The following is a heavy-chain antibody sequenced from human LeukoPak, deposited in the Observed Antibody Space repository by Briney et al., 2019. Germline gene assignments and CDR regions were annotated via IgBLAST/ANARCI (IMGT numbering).Heavy chain of an antibody. Sequence: ASVRVSCKASGYTFTGYYMHWVRQAPGQGLEWMGWINPNSGGTNYAQKFQGRVTMTRDTSISTAYMELSRLRSDDTAVYYCRTDRYGDYGDYIDYWGQGTLVTVSS. CDR2: INPNSGGT. D-gene: IGHD4-17*01. V-gene: IGHV1-2*02. J-gene: IGHJ4*02. CDR1: GYTFTGYY. CDR3: RTDRYGDYGDYIDY.